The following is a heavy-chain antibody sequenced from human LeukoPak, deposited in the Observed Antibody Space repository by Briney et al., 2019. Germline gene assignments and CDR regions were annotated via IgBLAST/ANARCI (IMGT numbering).Heavy chain of an antibody. CDR2: ISAYSGNT. Sequence: VASVKVSCKASGYTFTSYGISWVRQAPGQGLEWMGWISAYSGNTNYAQKLQGRVTMSTDTSTSTAYMELRSLRSDDTAVYYCARDINYYYGSSGYYDYFDFWGQGTLVTVSS. CDR3: ARDINYYYGSSGYYDYFDF. V-gene: IGHV1-18*01. D-gene: IGHD3-22*01. J-gene: IGHJ4*02. CDR1: GYTFTSYG.